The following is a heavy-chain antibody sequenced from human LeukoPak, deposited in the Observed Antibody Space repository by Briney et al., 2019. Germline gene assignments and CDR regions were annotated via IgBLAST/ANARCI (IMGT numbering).Heavy chain of an antibody. J-gene: IGHJ6*03. CDR3: ASGIAVADYYYYYMDV. D-gene: IGHD6-19*01. CDR1: GGSISSSSYY. CDR2: IYYSGST. V-gene: IGHV4-39*02. Sequence: SETLSLTCTVSGGSISSSSYYWGWIRQPPGKGLEWIGNIYYSGSTYYNPSLKSRVTISVDTSKNHFSLNLSAVTAADTAVYYCASGIAVADYYYYYMDVWGKGTTVTISS.